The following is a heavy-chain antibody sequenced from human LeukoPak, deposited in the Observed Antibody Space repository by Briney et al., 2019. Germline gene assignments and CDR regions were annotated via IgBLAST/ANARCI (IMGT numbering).Heavy chain of an antibody. Sequence: SETLSLTCSVSGDSVSRSDSYWDWIRQPPGKGLEWIGTIYYSGRTYYSPSLKSRVTMSVDPSTNQFSLTLRSVTAADTAVYYCARRRYYDGSGYLEWGQGTLLSVSS. CDR3: ARRRYYDGSGYLE. CDR1: GDSVSRSDSY. D-gene: IGHD3-22*01. V-gene: IGHV4-39*01. J-gene: IGHJ1*01. CDR2: IYYSGRT.